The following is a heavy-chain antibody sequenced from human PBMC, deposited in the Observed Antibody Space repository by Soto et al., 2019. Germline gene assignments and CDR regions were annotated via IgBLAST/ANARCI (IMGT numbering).Heavy chain of an antibody. CDR2: INHSGST. Sequence: LSLTCAVYGGSFSGYYWSWIRQPPGKGLEWIGEINHSGSTNYNPSLKSRVTISVDTSKNQISLALTSVTAADTAVYYCARAKFESTGWHQFDIWGQGTLVTVSS. CDR1: GGSFSGYY. J-gene: IGHJ4*02. CDR3: ARAKFESTGWHQFDI. D-gene: IGHD7-27*01. V-gene: IGHV4-34*01.